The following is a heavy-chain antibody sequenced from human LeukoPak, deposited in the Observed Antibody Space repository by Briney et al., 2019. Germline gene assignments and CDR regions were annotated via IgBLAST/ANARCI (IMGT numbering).Heavy chain of an antibody. V-gene: IGHV4-34*01. Sequence: SETLSLTCAVYGGSFSGYYWSWIRQPPGKGLEWIGEINHSGSTNYNPSLKSRVTISVDTSKNQFSLKLSSVTAADTAVYYCARLFGDFWSGYYFDYWGQGTLVTVSS. CDR2: INHSGST. CDR1: GGSFSGYY. D-gene: IGHD3-3*01. J-gene: IGHJ4*02. CDR3: ARLFGDFWSGYYFDY.